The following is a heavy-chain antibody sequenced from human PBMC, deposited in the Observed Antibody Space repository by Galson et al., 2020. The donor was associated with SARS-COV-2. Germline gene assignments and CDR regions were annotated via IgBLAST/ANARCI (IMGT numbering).Heavy chain of an antibody. D-gene: IGHD6-6*01. CDR1: GFTLGDYY. CDR2: ISSSGSYT. V-gene: IGHV3-11*06. J-gene: IGHJ4*02. Sequence: GGSLRLSCAASGFTLGDYYMTWIRQAPGKGLEWVSYISSSGSYTDYADSVKGRFTISRDNAKNSLYLQVNSPRAEDTAVYYCARDRIATRRIFDYWGQGTLVTVSS. CDR3: ARDRIATRRIFDY.